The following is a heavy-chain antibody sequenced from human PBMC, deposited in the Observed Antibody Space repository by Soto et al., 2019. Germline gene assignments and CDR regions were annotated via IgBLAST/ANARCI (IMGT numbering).Heavy chain of an antibody. D-gene: IGHD3-22*01. CDR3: ATSPYYHDSSGYTIFDY. CDR2: IWYDGSNK. V-gene: IGHV3-33*01. CDR1: GFHFSNYG. Sequence: GGSQSLSCTASGFHFSNYGMHWVRQAPGKGLEWVAIIWYDGSNKYYADSVKGRFTISRDNSKNTLFLQMNSLRAEDTAVYYCATSPYYHDSSGYTIFDYWGQGTLVTVSS. J-gene: IGHJ4*02.